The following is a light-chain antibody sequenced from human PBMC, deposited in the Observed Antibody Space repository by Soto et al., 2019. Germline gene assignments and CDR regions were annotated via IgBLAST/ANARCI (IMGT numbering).Light chain of an antibody. Sequence: QSVLTQAPSVSGAPRQRVTISCSGSSSNIGNNGVIWYQQLPGKAPKLLIYYDDLKPSGVSDRFSGSKSGTSASLAISWLQSEDEADYYCATWDDTLNAYVFGIGTKLTVL. CDR3: ATWDDTLNAYV. V-gene: IGLV1-36*01. CDR1: SSNIGNNG. J-gene: IGLJ1*01. CDR2: YDD.